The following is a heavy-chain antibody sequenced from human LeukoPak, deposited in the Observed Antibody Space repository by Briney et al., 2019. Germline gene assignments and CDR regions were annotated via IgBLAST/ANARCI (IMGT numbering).Heavy chain of an antibody. CDR1: GITLSNYG. J-gene: IGHJ4*02. CDR3: ATRGVVIRVILVGFHKEAYYFDS. Sequence: GGSLRLSCAVSGITLSNYGMSWVRQAPGKGLEWVAGISDSGGRTNYADSVKGRFTISRDNPNNTLYLQMNSLRAEDTAVYFCATRGVVIRVILVGFHKEAYYFDSWGQGALVTVSS. V-gene: IGHV3-23*01. CDR2: ISDSGGRT. D-gene: IGHD3-22*01.